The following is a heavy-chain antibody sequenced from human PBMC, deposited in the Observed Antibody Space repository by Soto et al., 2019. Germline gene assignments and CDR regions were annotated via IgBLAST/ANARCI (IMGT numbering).Heavy chain of an antibody. D-gene: IGHD3-3*01. CDR3: ATTRREGITIFGVVIPTPLYYYYGMDV. J-gene: IGHJ6*02. CDR2: FDPEDGET. CDR1: GYTLTELS. Sequence: ASVKVSCKVSGYTLTELSMHWVRQAPGKGLEWMGGFDPEDGETIYAQKFQGRVTMTEDTSTDTAYMELSSLRSEDTAVYYCATTRREGITIFGVVIPTPLYYYYGMDVRGQGTQFTVSS. V-gene: IGHV1-24*01.